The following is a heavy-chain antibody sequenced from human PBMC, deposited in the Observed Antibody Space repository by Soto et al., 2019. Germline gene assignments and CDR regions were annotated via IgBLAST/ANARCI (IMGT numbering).Heavy chain of an antibody. J-gene: IGHJ4*02. Sequence: QVQLVQSGAEVKKPGSSVKVSCKASGGTFSSYAISWVRQAPGQGLEWMGGIIPIFGTANYAQKFQGRVPITADESTRTAYMELSSLRSEDTAVYYCARDPNFIAAAGTPGFDYWGQGTLVTVSS. CDR1: GGTFSSYA. V-gene: IGHV1-69*01. CDR3: ARDPNFIAAAGTPGFDY. D-gene: IGHD6-13*01. CDR2: IIPIFGTA.